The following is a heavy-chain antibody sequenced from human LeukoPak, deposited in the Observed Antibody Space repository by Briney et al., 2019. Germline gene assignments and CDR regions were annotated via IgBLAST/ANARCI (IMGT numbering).Heavy chain of an antibody. CDR1: GYTFTSYD. D-gene: IGHD3-3*01. CDR2: MNPNSGNT. J-gene: IGHJ5*02. V-gene: IGHV1-8*03. CDR3: ARAYDFWSGYYHPRFDP. Sequence: ASVKVSCKASGYTFTSYDINWVRQATGQGLEWMGWMNPNSGNTGYAQKFQGRVTITRNTSISTAYMELSSLRSEDTAVYYCARAYDFWSGYYHPRFDPWGQGILVTVSS.